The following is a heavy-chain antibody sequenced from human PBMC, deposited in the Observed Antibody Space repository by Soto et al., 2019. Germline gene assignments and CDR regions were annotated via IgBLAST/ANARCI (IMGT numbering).Heavy chain of an antibody. J-gene: IGHJ4*02. CDR2: ISSTTNYI. CDR3: ARESEGLTSNFDY. V-gene: IGHV3-21*01. Sequence: LRLSCAASGFTFTRYSMNWVRQAPGKGLEWVSSISSTTNYIYYADSMKGRFTVSRDNAKNSVYLEMNSLSAEDTALYYCARESEGLTSNFDYWGQGTLVTVSS. CDR1: GFTFTRYS.